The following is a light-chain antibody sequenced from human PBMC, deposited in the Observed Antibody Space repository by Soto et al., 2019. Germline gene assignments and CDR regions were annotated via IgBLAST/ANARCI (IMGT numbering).Light chain of an antibody. CDR2: DVS. CDR1: SSDVGAYKY. V-gene: IGLV2-14*01. CDR3: ISYTSSDTYV. J-gene: IGLJ1*01. Sequence: ALTQPASVSGSPEQSITISCTGTSSDVGAYKYVSWYQQHPGKAPKLMIYDVSSRPSGVSNRFSGSKSGNTASLIISGLQAEDEADYYCISYTSSDTYVFGTGTKVTVL.